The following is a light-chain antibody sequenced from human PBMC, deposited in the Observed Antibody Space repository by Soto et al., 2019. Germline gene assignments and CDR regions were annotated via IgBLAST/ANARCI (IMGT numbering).Light chain of an antibody. CDR1: QTVRNNY. V-gene: IGKV3-20*01. CDR3: QQFSSYPLT. Sequence: IVLTQSPGTLSLSPVERATLSCRASQTVRNNYLAWYQQKPGQAPRLLIYDASSSATSIPDRFSGGGSGTDFTLTISRLEPEDFAVYYCQQFSSYPLTFGGGTKVDIK. J-gene: IGKJ4*01. CDR2: DAS.